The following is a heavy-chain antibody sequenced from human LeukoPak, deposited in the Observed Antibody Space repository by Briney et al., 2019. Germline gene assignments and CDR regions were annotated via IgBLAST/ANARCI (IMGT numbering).Heavy chain of an antibody. CDR2: IWYDGSNK. CDR1: GFTFRRHG. CDR3: ARDITSRYLDY. Sequence: PGGSLRLSCEASGFTFRRHGMHWVRQAPGKGLEWVAVIWYDGSNKYYADSVKGQFTISRDNSKNTLYLQMNSLRAEDTALYYCARDITSRYLDYWGQGTLVTVSS. D-gene: IGHD1-14*01. J-gene: IGHJ4*02. V-gene: IGHV3-33*01.